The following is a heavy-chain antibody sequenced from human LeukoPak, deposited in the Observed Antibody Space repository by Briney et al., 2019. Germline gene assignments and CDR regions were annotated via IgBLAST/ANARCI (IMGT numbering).Heavy chain of an antibody. Sequence: GGSLRLSCAASGFTFSSYGMSWVRQAPGKGLEWVSAISGSGGSTYYADSVKGRFTISRDNSKNTLYLQMNSLRAEDTAVYYCAKDLRGGVMSLSFDYWGQGTLVTVSS. CDR2: ISGSGGST. CDR3: AKDLRGGVMSLSFDY. D-gene: IGHD3-16*01. CDR1: GFTFSSYG. J-gene: IGHJ4*02. V-gene: IGHV3-23*01.